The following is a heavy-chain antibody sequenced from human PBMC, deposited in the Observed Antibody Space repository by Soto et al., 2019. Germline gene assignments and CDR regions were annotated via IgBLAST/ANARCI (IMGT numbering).Heavy chain of an antibody. CDR2: MYYRGTT. CDR3: ATSGGTSVGDMGVDP. Sequence: VQLQESGPGLVKPSETLSLTCTVSGGSVNRYYWSWIRQPPGKGLEWIAYMYYRGTTNYNPSLQSPVTISVDTPKNQFSLKLSSVPAANTAVYYCATSGGTSVGDMGVDPWGQGTLVTVSS. CDR1: GGSVNRYY. J-gene: IGHJ5*02. V-gene: IGHV4-59*02. D-gene: IGHD2-15*01.